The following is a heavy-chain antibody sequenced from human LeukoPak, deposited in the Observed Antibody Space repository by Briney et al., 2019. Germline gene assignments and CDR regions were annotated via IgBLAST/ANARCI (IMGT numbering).Heavy chain of an antibody. CDR1: GGSFSGYY. J-gene: IGHJ3*02. D-gene: IGHD4-17*01. Sequence: SETLSLTCAVYGGSFSGYYWSCIRQPPGKGLEWIGEINHSGSTNYNPSLKSRVTISVDTSKNQFSLKLSSVTAADTAVYYCARVGVTTVTPSDAFDIWGQGTMVTVSS. V-gene: IGHV4-34*01. CDR3: ARVGVTTVTPSDAFDI. CDR2: INHSGST.